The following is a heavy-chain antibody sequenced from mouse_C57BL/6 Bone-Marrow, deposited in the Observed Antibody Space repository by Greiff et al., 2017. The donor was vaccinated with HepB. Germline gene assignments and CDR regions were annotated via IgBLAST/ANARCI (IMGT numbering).Heavy chain of an antibody. CDR2: IDPSDSDT. CDR3: ARSIDDSKYWYFDV. J-gene: IGHJ1*03. Sequence: VQLQQPGAELVRPGSSVKLSCKASGYTFTSYWMHWVKQRPIQGLEWIGNIDPSDSDTHYNQKFKDKATLTVDKSSSTAYMQLSSLTSEDSAVYYGARSIDDSKYWYFDVWGTGTTVTVSS. CDR1: GYTFTSYW. V-gene: IGHV1-52*01. D-gene: IGHD2-5*01.